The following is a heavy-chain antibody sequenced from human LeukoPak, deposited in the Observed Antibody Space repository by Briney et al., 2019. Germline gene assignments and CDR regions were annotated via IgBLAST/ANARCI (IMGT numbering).Heavy chain of an antibody. V-gene: IGHV3-48*04. Sequence: PGGSLRLSCAASGFTFSSYSMNWVRQAPGKGLEWVSFISSSSSTIYYVDSVKGRFTISRENAKNSLYLQMNSLRAEDTAVYYCARDRGGSYSAIDYWGQGTLVTVSS. J-gene: IGHJ4*02. CDR2: ISSSSSTI. CDR1: GFTFSSYS. D-gene: IGHD1-26*01. CDR3: ARDRGGSYSAIDY.